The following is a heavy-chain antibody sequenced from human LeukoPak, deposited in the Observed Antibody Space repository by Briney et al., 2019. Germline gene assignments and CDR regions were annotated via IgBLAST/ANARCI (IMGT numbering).Heavy chain of an antibody. D-gene: IGHD3-10*01. CDR3: ARDSVSGGFDY. Sequence: GGSLRLSCAASGFTVRSTYMTWVRQAPGKGLEWVSVIYSGGRTYYADSVKGRFTTSRDNSKNTLYLQMNSLRAEDTAVYYCARDSVSGGFDYWGQGTLVTVSS. CDR2: IYSGGRT. J-gene: IGHJ4*02. V-gene: IGHV3-53*01. CDR1: GFTVRSTY.